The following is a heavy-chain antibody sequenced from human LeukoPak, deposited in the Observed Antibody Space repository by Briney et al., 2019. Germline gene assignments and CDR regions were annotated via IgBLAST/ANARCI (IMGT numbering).Heavy chain of an antibody. CDR3: GTSASAHYRVFDY. CDR2: FYSGGSV. J-gene: IGHJ4*02. V-gene: IGHV3-53*01. Sequence: GGSLRLSCAVSGFSVSSSSMNWVRQAPGKGLEWVSIFYSGGSVLFADSVKGRFSVSRDSSQNTMYLQMNNLRAEDTAIYYCGTSASAHYRVFDYWGQGALVTVSS. D-gene: IGHD3-10*01. CDR1: GFSVSSSS.